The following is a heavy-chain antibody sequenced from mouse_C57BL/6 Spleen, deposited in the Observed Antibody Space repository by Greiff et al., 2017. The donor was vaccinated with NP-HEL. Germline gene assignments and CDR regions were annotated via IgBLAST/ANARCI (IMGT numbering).Heavy chain of an antibody. J-gene: IGHJ1*03. V-gene: IGHV1-64*01. CDR1: GYTFTSYW. CDR3: GRNGGGSSLTGCFDV. D-gene: IGHD1-1*01. Sequence: QVQLQQPGAELVKPGASVKLSCKASGYTFTSYWMHWVKQRPGQGLEWIGMIHPNSGSTNYNEKFMSKSTLTIAKYSSTAYMKLSSLTSEDYAVLYCGRNGGGSSLTGCFDVWVTGTTVTVSS. CDR2: IHPNSGST.